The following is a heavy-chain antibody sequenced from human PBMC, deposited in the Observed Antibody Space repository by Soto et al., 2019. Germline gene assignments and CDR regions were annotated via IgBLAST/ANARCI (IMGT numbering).Heavy chain of an antibody. D-gene: IGHD6-19*01. Sequence: QVQLVESGGGVVQPGRSLRLSCAASGFTFTAYAMHWVRQAPGKGLEWVAVISSDGSKKYYADYVKGRFTISRDNSKNTLYLQMNSLTAGDTDVYYCARDQRQWGGPFDAWGQGTLVNVSS. V-gene: IGHV3-30-3*01. CDR2: ISSDGSKK. CDR1: GFTFTAYA. J-gene: IGHJ4*02. CDR3: ARDQRQWGGPFDA.